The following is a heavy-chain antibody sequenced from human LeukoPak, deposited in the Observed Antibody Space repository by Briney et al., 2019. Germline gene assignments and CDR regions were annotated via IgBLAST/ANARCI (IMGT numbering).Heavy chain of an antibody. J-gene: IGHJ4*02. D-gene: IGHD3/OR15-3a*01. Sequence: PGGSLRLSCAASGFTFSSYSMNWVRQAPGKGLEWVSSISSSSSYVYYAASVKGRFTISRDNAKNSLYLQMNSLRAEDTAVYYCARRGLVRYFDYWGQGTLVTVSS. CDR3: ARRGLVRYFDY. V-gene: IGHV3-21*01. CDR2: ISSSSSYV. CDR1: GFTFSSYS.